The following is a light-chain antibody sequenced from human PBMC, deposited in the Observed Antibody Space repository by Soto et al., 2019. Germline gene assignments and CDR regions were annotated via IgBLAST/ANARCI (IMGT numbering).Light chain of an antibody. CDR2: CAS. CDR1: QSVSNNY. J-gene: IGKJ4*01. Sequence: EIVLMQSPGTLSLSPGERATLSCRASQSVSNNYVAWYQQKPGQAPRLLIACASSRATGIPDRFSGSGSGTDFTLTISSLEPEDFAVYYCQQYGSSPPLTFGGGTKVEIQ. CDR3: QQYGSSPPLT. V-gene: IGKV3-20*01.